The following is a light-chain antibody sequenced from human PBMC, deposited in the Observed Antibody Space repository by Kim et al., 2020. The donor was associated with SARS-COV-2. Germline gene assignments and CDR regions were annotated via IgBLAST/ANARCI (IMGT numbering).Light chain of an antibody. CDR2: DAS. CDR3: QQRSNWPHT. V-gene: IGKV3-11*01. Sequence: EIVLTQSPATLSLSPGERATLSCRASQSVSSYLAWFQQKPGQAPRLLIYDASNRATGIPARFIGSGSGTDFTLTINSLEPEDFAVYYCQQRSNWPHTFGQGTKLEIK. CDR1: QSVSSY. J-gene: IGKJ2*01.